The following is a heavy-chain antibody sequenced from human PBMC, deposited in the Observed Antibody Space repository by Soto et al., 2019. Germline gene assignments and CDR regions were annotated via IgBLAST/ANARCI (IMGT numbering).Heavy chain of an antibody. J-gene: IGHJ5*02. Sequence: GASVKVSCKASGYTFISYVMHWVRQAPGQRLEWMGWINPGNGYTEISQKFQDRVTITRDTSASTAYMELSSLRSEDTAVYYCARYSSGWRWFDPWGQGTLVTVSS. CDR1: GYTFISYV. D-gene: IGHD6-19*01. CDR2: INPGNGYT. V-gene: IGHV1-3*01. CDR3: ARYSSGWRWFDP.